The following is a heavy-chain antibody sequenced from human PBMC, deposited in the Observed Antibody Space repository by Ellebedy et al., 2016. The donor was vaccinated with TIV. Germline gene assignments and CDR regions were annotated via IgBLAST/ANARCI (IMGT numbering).Heavy chain of an antibody. CDR2: INPWGGST. Sequence: AASVKVSCKASGYTFKSYYIHWVRQAPGQGLDWMGKINPWGGSTTFAQTFQGRVSMTGDTSTSTVYMELSSLRSDDTAVYYCARTNSGSYHYPFDYWGQGTLVTVSS. J-gene: IGHJ4*02. V-gene: IGHV1-46*02. CDR3: ARTNSGSYHYPFDY. D-gene: IGHD1-26*01. CDR1: GYTFKSYY.